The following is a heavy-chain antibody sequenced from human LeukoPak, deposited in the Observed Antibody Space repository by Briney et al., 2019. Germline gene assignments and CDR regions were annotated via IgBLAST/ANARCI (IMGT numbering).Heavy chain of an antibody. CDR3: ARAYVTIYGSGSWAHDAFDI. Sequence: PGGSLRLSCAASGFTFSSYAMSWVRQAPGKGLEWVSAISGSGGSTYYADSVKGRFTISRDNSKNTLYLQMNSLRAEDTAVYYCARAYVTIYGSGSWAHDAFDIWGQGTMVTVSS. CDR1: GFTFSSYA. J-gene: IGHJ3*02. D-gene: IGHD3-10*01. V-gene: IGHV3-23*01. CDR2: ISGSGGST.